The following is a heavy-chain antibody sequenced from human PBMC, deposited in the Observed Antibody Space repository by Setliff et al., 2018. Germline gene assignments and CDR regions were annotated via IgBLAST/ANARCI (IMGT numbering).Heavy chain of an antibody. CDR1: GLTFTTFS. CDR2: ITNYNGKT. J-gene: IGHJ4*02. Sequence: ASVKVSCKASGLTFTTFSISWVRQAPGQGLEWMGWITNYNGKTDYAQKFQGRVTMTEDTSTDTAYMELSSLRYDDTAVYYCVRGPGPSVVVAIPFDHWGQGSLVTVSS. V-gene: IGHV1-18*01. D-gene: IGHD5-12*01. CDR3: VRGPGPSVVVAIPFDH.